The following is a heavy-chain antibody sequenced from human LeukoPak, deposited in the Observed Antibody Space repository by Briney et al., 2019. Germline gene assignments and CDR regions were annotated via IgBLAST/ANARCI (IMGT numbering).Heavy chain of an antibody. J-gene: IGHJ6*02. D-gene: IGHD2-8*01. CDR1: GFTFSSYW. V-gene: IGHV3-7*01. Sequence: GGSLRLSCAASGFTFSSYWMSWVRQAPGGGRGWVANIKQDGREKYYVDSVTERLTISRDNAKKTLYLKMNRLRAEETAVYYCARDGLPDTVLMLYYYYGMDVWGQKPTVTVS. CDR3: ARDGLPDTVLMLYYYYGMDV. CDR2: IKQDGREK.